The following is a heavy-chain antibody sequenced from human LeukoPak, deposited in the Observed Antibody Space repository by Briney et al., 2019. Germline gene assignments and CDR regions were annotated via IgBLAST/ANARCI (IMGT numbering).Heavy chain of an antibody. V-gene: IGHV1-69*02. CDR3: ASGYYYDSGYFQH. D-gene: IGHD3-22*01. Sequence: ASVKVSCKASGGTISSYTISWVRQAPGQGLEWMGRIIPILGIANYAQKFQGRVTITADKSTSTAYMELSSLRSEDTAVYYCASGYYYDSGYFQHWGQGTLVTVSS. CDR1: GGTISSYT. CDR2: IIPILGIA. J-gene: IGHJ1*01.